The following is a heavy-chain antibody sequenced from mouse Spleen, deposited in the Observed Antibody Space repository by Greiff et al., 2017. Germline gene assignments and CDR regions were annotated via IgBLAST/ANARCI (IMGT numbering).Heavy chain of an antibody. Sequence: VQLQQSGPELVKPGASVKIPCKASGYTFTDYNMDWVKQSHGKSLEWIGDINPNNGGTIYNQKFKGKATLTVDKSSSTAYMELRSLTSEDTAVYYCARSNETFYAMDYWGQGTSVTVSS. CDR1: GYTFTDYN. J-gene: IGHJ4*01. CDR3: ARSNETFYAMDY. CDR2: INPNNGGT. V-gene: IGHV1-18*01.